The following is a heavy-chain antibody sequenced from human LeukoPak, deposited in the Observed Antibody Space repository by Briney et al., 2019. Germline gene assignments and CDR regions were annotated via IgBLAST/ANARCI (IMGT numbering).Heavy chain of an antibody. Sequence: PSETLSLTCTVSGGSISSSSYYWGWIRQPPGKGVEWIGSIYYSGSTYYNPSLKIRVTISVDTSKNQFSLNLSSVTAADPALDYCARQSDDYVWGSYRYLYYWGQGTLVTVSS. CDR2: IYYSGST. D-gene: IGHD3-16*02. V-gene: IGHV4-39*01. J-gene: IGHJ4*02. CDR1: GGSISSSSYY. CDR3: ARQSDDYVWGSYRYLYY.